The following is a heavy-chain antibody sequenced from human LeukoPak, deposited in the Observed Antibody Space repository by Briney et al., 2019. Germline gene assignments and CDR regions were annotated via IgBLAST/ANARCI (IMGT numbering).Heavy chain of an antibody. D-gene: IGHD2-15*01. CDR1: GFTFSDHY. Sequence: PGGSLRLSCAASGFTFSDHYMDWVRQAPGKGLEWVGRIRNKANSYATDYAASVKGRFTISRDNSKNTLYLQMNSLRAEDTAVYYCAKRGGYCSGGSCQPGYYFDYWGQGTLVTVSS. CDR3: AKRGGYCSGGSCQPGYYFDY. J-gene: IGHJ4*02. CDR2: IRNKANSYAT. V-gene: IGHV3-72*01.